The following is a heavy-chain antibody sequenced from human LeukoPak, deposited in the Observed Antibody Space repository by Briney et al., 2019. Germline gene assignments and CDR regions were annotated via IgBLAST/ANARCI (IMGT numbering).Heavy chain of an antibody. CDR1: GGSISSYY. V-gene: IGHV4-4*07. Sequence: SETLSLTCTVSGGSISSYYLSWIRQTAGKGLEWIGRMYSSGSNYNPSLKSRVTMSIDTSTNQLSLKLSSVTAADTAIYYCARDSGTTGEVKFDPWGQGSLVTVSS. CDR2: MYSSGS. CDR3: ARDSGTTGEVKFDP. D-gene: IGHD3-10*01. J-gene: IGHJ5*02.